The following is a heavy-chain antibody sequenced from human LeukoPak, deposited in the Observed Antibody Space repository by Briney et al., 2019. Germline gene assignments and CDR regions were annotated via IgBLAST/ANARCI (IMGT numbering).Heavy chain of an antibody. D-gene: IGHD3-3*01. Sequence: GGSLRLSCAASGFTFSSYWMSWVRQAPGKGLEWVANIKQDGSEKYYVDSVKGRFTISRDNAKNSLYLQMNSLRAEDTAVYYCARDWERYDFWSSFDPWGQGTLVTVSS. CDR3: ARDWERYDFWSSFDP. CDR2: IKQDGSEK. V-gene: IGHV3-7*01. J-gene: IGHJ5*02. CDR1: GFTFSSYW.